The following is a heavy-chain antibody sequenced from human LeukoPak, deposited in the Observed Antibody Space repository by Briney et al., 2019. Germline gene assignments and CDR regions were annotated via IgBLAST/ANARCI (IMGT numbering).Heavy chain of an antibody. CDR1: GFTFSSYG. CDR3: AKALWFGELSEFDY. CDR2: IRYDGSNK. Sequence: RGSLRLSCAASGFTFSSYGMHWGRQAPGKGLEWVAFIRYDGSNKYYADSVKGRFTISRDNFKNTLYLQMNSLRAEDTAVYYCAKALWFGELSEFDYWGQGTLVTISS. D-gene: IGHD3-10*01. J-gene: IGHJ4*02. V-gene: IGHV3-30*02.